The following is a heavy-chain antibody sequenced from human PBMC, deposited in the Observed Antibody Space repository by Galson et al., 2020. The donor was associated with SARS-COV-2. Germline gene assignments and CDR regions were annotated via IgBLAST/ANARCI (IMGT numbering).Heavy chain of an antibody. V-gene: IGHV4-38-2*01. CDR2: IYHSGNT. CDR3: ARHRLEKVTMIVVVTTFDY. Sequence: SETLSLTCAVSGDSISTSYYWGWIRQPPGKELEWIGSIYHSGNTYYNPSLKSRVTISVDTSKKQFSLKLSSVTAADTAVYYCARHRLEKVTMIVVVTTFDYWGQGTLVTVSS. J-gene: IGHJ4*02. CDR1: GDSISTSYY. D-gene: IGHD3-22*01.